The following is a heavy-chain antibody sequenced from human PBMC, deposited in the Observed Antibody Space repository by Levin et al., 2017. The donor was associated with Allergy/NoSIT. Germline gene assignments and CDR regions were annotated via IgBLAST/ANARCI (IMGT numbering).Heavy chain of an antibody. V-gene: IGHV4-34*01. CDR1: GGSLSDYF. J-gene: IGHJ4*02. CDR3: ARAWGRGDHFDH. CDR2: IKYDGFT. D-gene: IGHD2-21*02. Sequence: ETLSLTCAVYGGSLSDYFWIWIRQSPVKGLEWIGEIKYDGFTNYNPSLGSRVAISLDMSKNQFALKLSSVTAADTAVYYCARAWGRGDHFDHWGRGSPVTVSS.